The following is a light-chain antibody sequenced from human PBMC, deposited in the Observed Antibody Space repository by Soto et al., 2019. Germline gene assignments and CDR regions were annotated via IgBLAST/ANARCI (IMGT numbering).Light chain of an antibody. CDR1: QSISSH. CDR2: AAS. V-gene: IGKV1-39*01. CDR3: QQSYSTPRT. Sequence: DIQMTQSPSSLSASVGDRVTITCRASQSISSHLNWYQQKPGKAPKLLIYAASSLQSGVPSRFRGSGSGTEFTLTISSLQPEDFATYYCQQSYSTPRTFGQGTKVEIK. J-gene: IGKJ1*01.